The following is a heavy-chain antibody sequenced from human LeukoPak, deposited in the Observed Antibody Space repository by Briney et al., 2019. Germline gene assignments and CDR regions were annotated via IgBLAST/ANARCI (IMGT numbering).Heavy chain of an antibody. V-gene: IGHV1-69*13. D-gene: IGHD3-22*01. CDR2: IIPIFGTA. Sequence: SVKVSCKASGGTFSSYAISWVRQAPGQGLEWMGGIIPIFGTANYAQKFQGRVTITADESTSTAYMELSSLRSEDTAVYYCARGPTNYDSSGYYQIFDYWGQGTLVTVSS. J-gene: IGHJ4*02. CDR3: ARGPTNYDSSGYYQIFDY. CDR1: GGTFSSYA.